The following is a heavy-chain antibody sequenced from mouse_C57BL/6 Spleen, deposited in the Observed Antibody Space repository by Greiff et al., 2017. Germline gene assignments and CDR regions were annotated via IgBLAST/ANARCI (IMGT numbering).Heavy chain of an antibody. CDR1: GYTFTSYW. V-gene: IGHV1-55*01. CDR2: IYPGSGST. Sequence: QVHVKQPGAELVKPGASVKMSCKASGYTFTSYWITWVKQRPGQGLEWIGDIYPGSGSTNYNEKFKSKATLTVDTSSSTAYMQLSSLTSEDSAVYYCARGMVTTRAMDYWGQGTSVTVSS. J-gene: IGHJ4*01. CDR3: ARGMVTTRAMDY. D-gene: IGHD2-2*01.